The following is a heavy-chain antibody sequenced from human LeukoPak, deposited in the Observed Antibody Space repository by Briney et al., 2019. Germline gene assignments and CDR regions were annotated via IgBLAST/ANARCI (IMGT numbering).Heavy chain of an antibody. V-gene: IGHV1-69*05. CDR2: IIPIFGTA. J-gene: IGHJ4*02. Sequence: SVKVSCKASGGTFSSYAISWVRQAPGQGLEWMGRIIPIFGTANYARKFQGRVTITTDESTSTAYMELSSLRSEDTAVYYCARDLQEQWLVQDYWGQGTLVTVSS. CDR1: GGTFSSYA. CDR3: ARDLQEQWLVQDY. D-gene: IGHD6-19*01.